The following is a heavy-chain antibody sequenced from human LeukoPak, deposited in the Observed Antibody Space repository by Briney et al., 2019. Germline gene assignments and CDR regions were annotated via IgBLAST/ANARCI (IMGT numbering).Heavy chain of an antibody. V-gene: IGHV3-7*04. Sequence: GGSLRLSCAASGFTFSTYWMNWVSQAPGKGLEWVANIRQDGSDTYYVDSVNGRFTISRDNAKNSLFLQMNSLRAEDTAVYYCARELNWDADYWGQGTLVTVSS. CDR3: ARELNWDADY. CDR1: GFTFSTYW. D-gene: IGHD1-1*01. CDR2: IRQDGSDT. J-gene: IGHJ4*02.